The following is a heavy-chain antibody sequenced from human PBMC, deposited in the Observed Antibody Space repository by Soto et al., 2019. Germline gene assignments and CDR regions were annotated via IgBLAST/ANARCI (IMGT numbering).Heavy chain of an antibody. CDR1: GSPFD. CDR3: ARGPTHGAFDL. V-gene: IGHV3-30-3*01. Sequence: QVQLVEFGGGVVQPGRSLRLSCVASGSPFDVHWVRQAPGKGPEWVAHIVPDGRNQYWADSVKGRFTSSRDNAKNTVYLQMNSLRTEYTAVYYWARGPTHGAFDLWGQGKMVTVSS. CDR2: IVPDGRNQ. J-gene: IGHJ3*01.